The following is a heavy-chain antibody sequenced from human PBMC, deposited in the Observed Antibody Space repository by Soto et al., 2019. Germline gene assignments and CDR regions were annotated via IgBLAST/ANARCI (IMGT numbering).Heavy chain of an antibody. V-gene: IGHV1-8*01. CDR1: GYTFTSYD. J-gene: IGHJ6*02. CDR3: ARDVEARATDYYGMDV. D-gene: IGHD2-15*01. CDR2: MNPNSGNT. Sequence: ASVKVSCKASGYTFTSYDINWVRQATGQGLEWMGWMNPNSGNTGYAQKLQGRVTMTTDTSTSTAYMELRSLRSDDTAVYYCARDVEARATDYYGMDVWGQGTTVTVSS.